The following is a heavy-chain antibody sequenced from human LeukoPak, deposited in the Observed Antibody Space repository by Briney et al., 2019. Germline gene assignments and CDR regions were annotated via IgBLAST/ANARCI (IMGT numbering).Heavy chain of an antibody. V-gene: IGHV4-39*01. J-gene: IGHJ6*02. D-gene: IGHD3-16*01. CDR2: LYYDGRT. Sequence: SETLSLTCTVFGGSISSSNYYWAWFRQPPGKGLDWIGSLYYDGRTYYNPSLESRLTISVDTSNNQFSLKLTSVTATDTAVYYCAKFSGVQYDRSPNYEYYYGLDVWGLGTTVTVSS. CDR1: GGSISSSNYY. CDR3: AKFSGVQYDRSPNYEYYYGLDV.